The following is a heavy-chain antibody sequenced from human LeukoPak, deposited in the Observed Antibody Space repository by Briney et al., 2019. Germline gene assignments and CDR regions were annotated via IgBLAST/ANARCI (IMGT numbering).Heavy chain of an antibody. CDR3: ARDNRPRLGGSFDY. V-gene: IGHV3-20*01. D-gene: IGHD1-14*01. J-gene: IGHJ4*02. Sequence: GGSLRLSCAASGFTFDDSGMSWVRQAPGKGLEWVSGINWNGGSTGYADSVKGRFTISRDNAKNSLYLQMNSLRAEDTALYHCARDNRPRLGGSFDYWGQGTLVTVSS. CDR2: INWNGGST. CDR1: GFTFDDSG.